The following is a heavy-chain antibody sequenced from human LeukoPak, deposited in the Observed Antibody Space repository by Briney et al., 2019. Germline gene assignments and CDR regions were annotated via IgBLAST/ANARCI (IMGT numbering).Heavy chain of an antibody. D-gene: IGHD6-19*01. V-gene: IGHV5-51*01. CDR1: GYRFTNYW. CDR2: IYPGDSDI. J-gene: IGHJ4*02. Sequence: KPGESLKISCKGSGYRFTNYWIGWVRQMPGKGLEWMGIIYPGDSDIRYSPSFQGQVTISADKSISTAYLQWSSLKASDTAMYYCARQNSGWEKGTIAYWGQGTLVTVSS. CDR3: ARQNSGWEKGTIAY.